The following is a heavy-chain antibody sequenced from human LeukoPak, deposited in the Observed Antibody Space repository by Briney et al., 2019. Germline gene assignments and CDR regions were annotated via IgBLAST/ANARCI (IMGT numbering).Heavy chain of an antibody. V-gene: IGHV1-2*02. D-gene: IGHD4-17*01. Sequence: ASVKVSCKASGYTFTGYYMHWVRQAPGQGLVWMGWNNPNSGGTHYAQQFQGRVTMTRDTSISTAYMELGSLRSDDTAVYYCATGDFVDYWGQGALVTVSS. CDR2: NNPNSGGT. CDR3: ATGDFVDY. J-gene: IGHJ4*02. CDR1: GYTFTGYY.